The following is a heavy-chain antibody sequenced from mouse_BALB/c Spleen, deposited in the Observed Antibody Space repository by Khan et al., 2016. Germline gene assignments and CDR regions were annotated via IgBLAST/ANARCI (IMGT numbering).Heavy chain of an antibody. Sequence: VQLQQSGPELVRPGTSVKISCKTSGYTFTDYTVHWVKQSHGKSLEWIGRINPNNGGTSYNLKFKDKATLTLDKSSSTAYMDLRSLTSEDSAVXYWVRGRFAYWGQGTLVTVSA. CDR2: INPNNGGT. CDR1: GYTFTDYT. J-gene: IGHJ3*01. CDR3: VRGRFAY. V-gene: IGHV1-22*01.